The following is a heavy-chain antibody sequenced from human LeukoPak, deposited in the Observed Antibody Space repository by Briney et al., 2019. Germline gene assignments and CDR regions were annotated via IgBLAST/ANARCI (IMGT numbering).Heavy chain of an antibody. CDR1: GGTFSSYA. V-gene: IGHV1-69*13. CDR2: IIPIFGTA. J-gene: IGHJ4*02. Sequence: SVKVSCKASGGTFSSYAISWVRQAPGQGLEWMGGIIPIFGTANYAQKFQGRVTITADESTSTAYMELSSLRSEDTAVYYCAREYCSGGSCYEYYFDYWGQGTLVTVSS. D-gene: IGHD2-15*01. CDR3: AREYCSGGSCYEYYFDY.